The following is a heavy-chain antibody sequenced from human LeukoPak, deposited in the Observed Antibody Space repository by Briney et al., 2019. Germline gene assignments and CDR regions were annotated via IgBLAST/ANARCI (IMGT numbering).Heavy chain of an antibody. Sequence: ASVKVACKASGYTFTSYDINWVRQATGQGLEWMGWMNPKSGNTGPAQKFQGRVTMTRDTAIRTAYMELSSLTSEDTAVYYCARDLFSTVTASFDYWGQGTLVTVSS. CDR2: MNPKSGNT. CDR3: ARDLFSTVTASFDY. D-gene: IGHD4-17*01. J-gene: IGHJ4*02. V-gene: IGHV1-8*01. CDR1: GYTFTSYD.